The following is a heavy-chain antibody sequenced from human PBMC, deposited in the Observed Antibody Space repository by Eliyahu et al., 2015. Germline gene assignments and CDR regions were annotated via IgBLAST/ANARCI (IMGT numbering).Heavy chain of an antibody. CDR1: GXSXNTYY. Sequence: QVQLQESGPGLVKPSXTLSLTCXXSGXSXNTYYWXWIRQPPGKGLEWIGYIXYSGXTNYNPSLKSRATISVDTSKNQFSLNLSSVTAADTAVYYCARDSSGWYGAIDYWGQGTLVTVSS. CDR3: ARDSSGWYGAIDY. D-gene: IGHD6-19*01. V-gene: IGHV4-59*01. CDR2: IXYSGXT. J-gene: IGHJ4*02.